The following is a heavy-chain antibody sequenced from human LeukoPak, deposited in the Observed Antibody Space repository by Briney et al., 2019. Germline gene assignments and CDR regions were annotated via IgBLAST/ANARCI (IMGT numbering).Heavy chain of an antibody. CDR1: GYTFINYD. V-gene: IGHV1-18*01. J-gene: IGHJ4*02. Sequence: ASVKVSCKASGYTFINYDISWVRQAPGQGLEXXXXINPYSXXAXXXQXXXXXXTMTXXTSTSTAYMELRSLRSDDTDVYYCARRSCSGGSCYFDYWGQGTLVTVSS. CDR2: INPYSXXA. D-gene: IGHD2-15*01. CDR3: ARRSCSGGSCYFDY.